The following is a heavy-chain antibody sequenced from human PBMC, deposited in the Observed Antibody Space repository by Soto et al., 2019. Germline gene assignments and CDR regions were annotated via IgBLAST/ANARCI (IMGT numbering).Heavy chain of an antibody. Sequence: EVQLVDSGGGLVQPGGSLRLSCAVSGFTFSDHYMDWVRQAPGKGLEWVGRSRNKTKSYTTDYAASVKGRFTISRDDSKNSLYLQMNSLKTDDTAVYYCTRATDWGWGQGTLVTVSS. V-gene: IGHV3-72*01. CDR1: GFTFSDHY. D-gene: IGHD1-1*01. J-gene: IGHJ4*02. CDR2: SRNKTKSYTT. CDR3: TRATDWG.